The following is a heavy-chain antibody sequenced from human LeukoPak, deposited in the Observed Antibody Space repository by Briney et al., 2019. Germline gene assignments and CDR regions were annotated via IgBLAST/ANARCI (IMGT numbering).Heavy chain of an antibody. CDR1: GGSISSGGYY. CDR3: ARFLGSRMTTVTLVDY. CDR2: IYYSGST. V-gene: IGHV4-31*03. D-gene: IGHD4-17*01. J-gene: IGHJ4*02. Sequence: PSETLSLTCTVSGGSISSGGYYWSWIRQHPGKGLEWIGYIYYSGSTYYNPSLKSRVTISVDTSKNQFSLKLSSVTAADTAVYYCARFLGSRMTTVTLVDYWGQGTLVTVSS.